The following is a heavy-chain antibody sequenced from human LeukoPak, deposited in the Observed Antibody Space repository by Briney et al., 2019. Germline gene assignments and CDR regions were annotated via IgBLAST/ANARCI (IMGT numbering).Heavy chain of an antibody. D-gene: IGHD7-27*01. J-gene: IGHJ3*02. CDR1: GGSISSYY. CDR2: IYNNGRT. Sequence: SETLSLTCTVSGGSISSYYWSWIRQPPGKGLEWIGYIYNNGRTSYNPSLKSRVTISVDTSKNQFSLKLTSVTAADTAVYYCARRAPDWGAPDAFDIWGQGTMVTVSS. V-gene: IGHV4-4*08. CDR3: ARRAPDWGAPDAFDI.